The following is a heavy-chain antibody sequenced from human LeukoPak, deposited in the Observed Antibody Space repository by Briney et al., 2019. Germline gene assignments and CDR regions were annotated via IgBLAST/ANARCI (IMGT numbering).Heavy chain of an antibody. D-gene: IGHD3-10*01. CDR3: ARKSASGNYPLDY. J-gene: IGHJ4*02. Sequence: GGSLRLSCAASGFTFSNYAMSWVRQAPGKGLEWVSVYADSVKGRFTISRDNAKNTVFLQMSSLRAEDTALYYCARKSASGNYPLDYWGQGTLVTVSS. CDR1: GFTFSNYA. V-gene: IGHV3-23*01.